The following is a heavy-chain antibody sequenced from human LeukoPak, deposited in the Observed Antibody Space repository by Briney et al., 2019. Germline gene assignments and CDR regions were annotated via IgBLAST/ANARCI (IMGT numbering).Heavy chain of an antibody. CDR3: ARSYSSSSVEIDY. D-gene: IGHD6-6*01. V-gene: IGHV4-59*08. CDR1: GGSISSYY. Sequence: PSETLSLTCTVSGGSISSYYWSWIRQPAGKGLEWIGYIYYSGTTNYNPSLKSRVTISVDTSKNQFSLKLSSVTAADTAVYYCARSYSSSSVEIDYWGQGTLVTVSS. J-gene: IGHJ4*02. CDR2: IYYSGTT.